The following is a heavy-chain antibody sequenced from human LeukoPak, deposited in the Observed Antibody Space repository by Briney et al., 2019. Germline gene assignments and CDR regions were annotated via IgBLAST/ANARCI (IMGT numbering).Heavy chain of an antibody. V-gene: IGHV4-59*01. D-gene: IGHD5-24*01. Sequence: NPSETLSLTCTVSGGSISSYYWSWIRQPPGKGLEWIGYIYYSGSTNYNPSLKSRVTISVDTSKNQFSLKLRSVTAADTAIYYCASTTRVAPDGRAEYFQHWGQGTLVIVSS. CDR2: IYYSGST. CDR1: GGSISSYY. CDR3: ASTTRVAPDGRAEYFQH. J-gene: IGHJ1*01.